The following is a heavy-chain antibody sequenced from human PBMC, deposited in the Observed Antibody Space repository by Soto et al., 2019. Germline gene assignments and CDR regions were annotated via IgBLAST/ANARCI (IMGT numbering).Heavy chain of an antibody. CDR3: ARDRVVVVEAYYYYYYGMDV. Sequence: GSLRLSCAASGFTFSSYEMIWVRQAPGKGLEWVSYISSSGSTIYYADSVKGRFTISRDNAKNSLYLQMNSLRAEDTAVYYCARDRVVVVEAYYYYYYGMDVWGQGTTVTVSS. CDR1: GFTFSSYE. CDR2: ISSSGSTI. D-gene: IGHD2-21*01. V-gene: IGHV3-48*03. J-gene: IGHJ6*02.